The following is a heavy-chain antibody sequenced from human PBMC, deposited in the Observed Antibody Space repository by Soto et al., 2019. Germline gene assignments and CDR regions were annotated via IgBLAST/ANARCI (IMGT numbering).Heavy chain of an antibody. J-gene: IGHJ4*02. CDR1: GCTFSRYA. V-gene: IGHV1-69*13. Sequence: SVKVSCKASGCTFSRYALSWVRQAPGQGPEWMGGIVPMFGTANYAQKFQGRVTITADESTSTAYMQLSSLRSEDTAVYYCARGVYYDSRGYYFFFWGQGTLVTVSS. D-gene: IGHD3-22*01. CDR2: IVPMFGTA. CDR3: ARGVYYDSRGYYFFF.